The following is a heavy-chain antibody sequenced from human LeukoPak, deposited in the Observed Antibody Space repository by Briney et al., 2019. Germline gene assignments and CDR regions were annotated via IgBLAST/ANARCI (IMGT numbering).Heavy chain of an antibody. CDR2: ITPLFGTA. V-gene: IGHV1-69*13. CDR3: ARDSSEFRSLIPH. D-gene: IGHD2-21*01. Sequence: SVKVSCKASGGTFSNYAISWVRQAPGQGLEWMGGITPLFGTAKYAQKFQGRVTITADESTSAAYMELSSLRSEDTAVYYCARDSSEFRSLIPHWGQGTLVTVSS. J-gene: IGHJ1*01. CDR1: GGTFSNYA.